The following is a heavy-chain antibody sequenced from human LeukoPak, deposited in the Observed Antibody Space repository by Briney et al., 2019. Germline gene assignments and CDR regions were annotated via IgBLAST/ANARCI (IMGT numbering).Heavy chain of an antibody. CDR3: ARLRGVVVPAANNWFDP. J-gene: IGHJ5*02. Sequence: SETLFLTCAVYGGSFSGYYWSWIRQPPGKGLEWIGEINHSGSTNYNPSLKSRVTISVDTSKNQFSLKLSSVTAADTAVYYCARLRGVVVPAANNWFDPWGQGTLVTVSS. D-gene: IGHD2-2*01. CDR1: GGSFSGYY. V-gene: IGHV4-34*01. CDR2: INHSGST.